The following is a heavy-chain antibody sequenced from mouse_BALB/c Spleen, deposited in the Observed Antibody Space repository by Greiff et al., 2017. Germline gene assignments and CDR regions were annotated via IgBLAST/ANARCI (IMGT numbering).Heavy chain of an antibody. V-gene: IGHV7-3*02. CDR3: AREGGNYVPFAY. J-gene: IGHJ3*01. D-gene: IGHD2-1*01. CDR2: IRNKANGYTT. Sequence: EVQVVESGGGLVQPGGSLRLSCATSGFTFTDYYMSWVRQPPGKELEWLGFIRNKANGYTTEYSASVKGRFTISRDNSQSILYLQMNTLRAEDSATYYCAREGGNYVPFAYWGQGTLVTVSA. CDR1: GFTFTDYY.